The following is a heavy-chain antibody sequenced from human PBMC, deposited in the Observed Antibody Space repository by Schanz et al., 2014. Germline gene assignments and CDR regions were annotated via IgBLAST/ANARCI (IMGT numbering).Heavy chain of an antibody. CDR1: GFTFSSYW. Sequence: EVQLVESGGGLVQPGGSLRLSCAASGFTFSSYWMSWVRQAPGKGLEWVANIKQDGSERYYVDSVKGRFTLSRDNAKNSMYLQMNSLRVEDTAVYYCARDPNSVNEIDYWGQGTLVTVSS. D-gene: IGHD5-12*01. CDR3: ARDPNSVNEIDY. CDR2: IKQDGSER. J-gene: IGHJ4*02. V-gene: IGHV3-7*03.